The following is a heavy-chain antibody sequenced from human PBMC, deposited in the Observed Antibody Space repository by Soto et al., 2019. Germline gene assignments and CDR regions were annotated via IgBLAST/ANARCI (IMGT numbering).Heavy chain of an antibody. CDR3: ARDTGEVRGVSGRYYYYGMDV. CDR2: IYYSGST. D-gene: IGHD3-10*01. V-gene: IGHV4-61*08. CDR1: GGSISSGGYS. Sequence: PSETLSLTCAVSGGSISSGGYSCNWIRQPPGKGLEWFGYIYYSGSTNYNPSLKSRVTISVDTSKNQFSLKLSSVTAADTAVYYCARDTGEVRGVSGRYYYYGMDVWGQGTTVTVSS. J-gene: IGHJ6*02.